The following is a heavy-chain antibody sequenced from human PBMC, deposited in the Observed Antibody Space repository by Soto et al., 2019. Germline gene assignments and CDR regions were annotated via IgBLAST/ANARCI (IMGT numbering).Heavy chain of an antibody. V-gene: IGHV3-33*01. CDR1: GPTFGGYG. Sequence: PGGSLRLSCAASGPTFGGYGMHWVRQAPGKGLEGVAVIWYDGSNKCYADSVKGRFTISRDNSKNTLYLQMNSLRAEDTAVYYCARELGAFDIWGQGTMVTVSS. J-gene: IGHJ3*02. CDR2: IWYDGSNK. CDR3: ARELGAFDI.